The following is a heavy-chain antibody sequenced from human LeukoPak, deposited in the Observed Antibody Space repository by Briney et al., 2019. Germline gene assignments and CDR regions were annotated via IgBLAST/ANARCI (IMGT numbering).Heavy chain of an antibody. Sequence: ASVKVSCKASGYTFTSYDINWVRQAPGQGLEWMGWMNPNSGNTGYAQKFQGRVTMTRNTSISTAYMELSSLRSEDTAVYYCARAEIAVAGSGGVYYFDYWGQGTLVTVSS. CDR1: GYTFTSYD. CDR3: ARAEIAVAGSGGVYYFDY. J-gene: IGHJ4*02. D-gene: IGHD6-19*01. V-gene: IGHV1-8*01. CDR2: MNPNSGNT.